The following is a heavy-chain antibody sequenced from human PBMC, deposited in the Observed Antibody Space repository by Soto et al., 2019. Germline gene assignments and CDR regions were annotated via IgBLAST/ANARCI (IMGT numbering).Heavy chain of an antibody. CDR2: IKQDGSEK. J-gene: IGHJ6*02. Sequence: EVQLVESGGGLVQPGGSLRLSCAASGFTFSSYWMSWVRQAPGKGLEWVANIKQDGSEKYYVDSVKGRFTISRDNAKNSLYLQMNSLRAEDTAVYYCARDYSSSWFSSYYSYYGMDVWGQGTTVTVSS. CDR3: ARDYSSSWFSSYYSYYGMDV. CDR1: GFTFSSYW. D-gene: IGHD6-13*01. V-gene: IGHV3-7*03.